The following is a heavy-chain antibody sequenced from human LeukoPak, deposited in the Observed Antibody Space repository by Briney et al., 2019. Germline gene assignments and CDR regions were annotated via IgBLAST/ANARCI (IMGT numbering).Heavy chain of an antibody. J-gene: IGHJ6*02. D-gene: IGHD2-21*02. CDR1: GFTFSSYW. CDR3: ARDIVVVTAILTDYGYYYYGMDV. V-gene: IGHV3-7*01. CDR2: IKQDGSEQ. Sequence: GGSLRLSCAASGFTFSSYWMSWVRQAPGMGLEWVANIKQDGSEQYYVDSVKGRVTISRDNAKNSVYLQMNSLRAEDTAVYYCARDIVVVTAILTDYGYYYYGMDVWGQGTTVTVSS.